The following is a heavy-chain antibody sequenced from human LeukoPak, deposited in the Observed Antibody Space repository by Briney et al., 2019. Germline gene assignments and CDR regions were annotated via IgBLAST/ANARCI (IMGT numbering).Heavy chain of an antibody. Sequence: GGSLRLSCAASGFTVSSNYMSWVRQAPGKGLEWVGRIKSKTDGGTTDYAAPVKGRFTISRDDSKNTLYLQMNSLKTEDTAVYYCTTDGRSYGSGSYSLWFLGYYYYGMDVWGQGTTVTVSS. CDR2: IKSKTDGGTT. V-gene: IGHV3-15*01. CDR1: GFTVSSNY. J-gene: IGHJ6*02. CDR3: TTDGRSYGSGSYSLWFLGYYYYGMDV. D-gene: IGHD3-10*01.